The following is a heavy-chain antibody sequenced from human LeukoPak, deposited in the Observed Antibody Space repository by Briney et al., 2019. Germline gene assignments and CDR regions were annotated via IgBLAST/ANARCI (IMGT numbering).Heavy chain of an antibody. CDR3: ARGYSNYNS. CDR2: ISYSGST. V-gene: IGHV4-59*01. CDR1: GASISSYY. J-gene: IGHJ4*02. Sequence: LETLSLTCTVSGASISSYYWSWIRQSPGKGLEWIGYISYSGSTNYNPSLKSRVTISVDTSKNQFSLKLSSVTAADAAVYYCARGYSNYNSWGQGTLVTVSS. D-gene: IGHD4-11*01.